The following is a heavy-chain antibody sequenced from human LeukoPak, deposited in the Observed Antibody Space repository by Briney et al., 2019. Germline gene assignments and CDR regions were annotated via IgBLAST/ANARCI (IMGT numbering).Heavy chain of an antibody. D-gene: IGHD4-23*01. CDR2: INPSGGST. V-gene: IGHV1-46*01. J-gene: IGHJ4*02. CDR3: ARDLHGGNSHFDY. Sequence: GASVRVSCKATGDSFTSYCMYRVRQAPGQWLEWMGIINPSGGSTSYAQKFQGRVTMTRDTSTSTVYMELSSLRSEDTAVYYCARDLHGGNSHFDYWGQGTLVTVSS. CDR1: GDSFTSYC.